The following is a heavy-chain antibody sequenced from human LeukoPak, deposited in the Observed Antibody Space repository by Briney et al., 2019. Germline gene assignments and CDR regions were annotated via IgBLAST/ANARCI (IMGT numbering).Heavy chain of an antibody. J-gene: IGHJ4*02. V-gene: IGHV4-38-2*02. CDR1: GYSISSGYY. D-gene: IGHD3-10*01. CDR3: ARWFGEFLAFDY. Sequence: SETLSLTCTVSGYSISSGYYWGWIRQPPGKGLEWIGSIYHSGSTYYNPSLKSRVTISVDTSKNQFSLKLSSVTAADTAVYYCARWFGEFLAFDYWGQGTLVTVSS. CDR2: IYHSGST.